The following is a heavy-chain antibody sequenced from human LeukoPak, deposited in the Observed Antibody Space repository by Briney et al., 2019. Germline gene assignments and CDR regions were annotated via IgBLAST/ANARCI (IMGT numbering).Heavy chain of an antibody. CDR3: ARVIGGAIDH. CDR2: INGDGSTT. D-gene: IGHD1-26*01. V-gene: IGHV3-74*01. J-gene: IGHJ4*02. CDR1: GFTFSRYW. Sequence: GGSLRLSCAASGFTFSRYWMHWVRQAPGKGLVWVSRINGDGSTTSYADSVKGGFTISRDNAKNTLYLQMNSLRAEDAAVYYCARVIGGAIDHWGQGTLVTVSS.